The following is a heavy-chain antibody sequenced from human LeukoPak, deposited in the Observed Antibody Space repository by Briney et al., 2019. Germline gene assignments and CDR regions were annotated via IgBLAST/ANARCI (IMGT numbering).Heavy chain of an antibody. J-gene: IGHJ4*02. CDR1: GYTFTSHG. V-gene: IGHV1-18*01. D-gene: IGHD6-19*01. CDR3: ARYSSGWYHFDS. CDR2: ISAYNGNT. Sequence: ASVKVSCKASGYTFTSHGISWMRQAPGQGLEWMGWISAYNGNTNYAQKLQGRVTMTTDTSTSTAYMELRSLRSDDTVVYYCARYSSGWYHFDSWGQGTLVTVSS.